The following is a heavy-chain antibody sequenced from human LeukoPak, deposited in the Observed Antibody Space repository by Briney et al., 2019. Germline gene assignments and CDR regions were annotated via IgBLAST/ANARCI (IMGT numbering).Heavy chain of an antibody. D-gene: IGHD6-19*01. Sequence: ASVKVSCKTSGYSFTNYDINWVRQATGQGLEWMGWMSPNSGKTGYAQKLQGRVTMTTDTSTSTAYMELRSLRSDDTAVYYCAREGSGWYGHYFDYWGQGTLVTVSS. V-gene: IGHV1-8*01. CDR1: GYSFTNYD. CDR3: AREGSGWYGHYFDY. J-gene: IGHJ4*02. CDR2: MSPNSGKT.